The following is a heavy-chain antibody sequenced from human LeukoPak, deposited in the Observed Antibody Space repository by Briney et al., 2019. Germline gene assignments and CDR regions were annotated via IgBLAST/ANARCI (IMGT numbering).Heavy chain of an antibody. J-gene: IGHJ3*02. CDR2: ISNDGNNK. Sequence: PGMSLRLSCAASGFPFSTYGMHWVRLAPGKGLEWVAAISNDGNNKFYADSVKGRFTISRDNPKNTMNLQMNSLRAEDTAVYYCARDRYYYDSSGPTDAFDIWGQGTMVTVSS. CDR1: GFPFSTYG. D-gene: IGHD3-22*01. CDR3: ARDRYYYDSSGPTDAFDI. V-gene: IGHV3-30*03.